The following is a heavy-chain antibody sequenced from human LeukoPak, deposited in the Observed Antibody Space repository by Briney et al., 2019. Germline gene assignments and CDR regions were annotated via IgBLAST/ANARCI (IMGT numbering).Heavy chain of an antibody. Sequence: PSETLSLTCTVSGRSISSYYWSWIRQPPGKGLEWIGYIYYSGSTNYNPSLKSRVTISVDTSKNQFSLKLSSVTAADTAVYYCAGCSSTSCYNWFDPWGQGTLVTVSS. CDR1: GRSISSYY. V-gene: IGHV4-59*12. J-gene: IGHJ5*02. D-gene: IGHD2-2*01. CDR3: AGCSSTSCYNWFDP. CDR2: IYYSGST.